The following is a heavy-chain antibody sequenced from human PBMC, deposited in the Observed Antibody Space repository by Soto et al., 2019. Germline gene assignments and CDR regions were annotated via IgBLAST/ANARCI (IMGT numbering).Heavy chain of an antibody. D-gene: IGHD2-21*01. CDR1: GYKFISHS. V-gene: IGHV1-18*01. CDR2: ISAYNGNT. Sequence: QIQLVQSGGEVKKPGASVKVSCKSSGYKFISHSITWVRQAPGQGLEWMGRISAYNGNTNYAQKLQGRVTMTTDTSTNTAYMELRSLRSDDTAVYYCARGAFCGGAPGFRDMDVWGQGTTVTVAS. CDR3: ARGAFCGGAPGFRDMDV. J-gene: IGHJ6*02.